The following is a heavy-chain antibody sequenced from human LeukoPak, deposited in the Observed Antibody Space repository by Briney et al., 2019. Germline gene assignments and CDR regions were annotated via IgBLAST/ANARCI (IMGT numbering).Heavy chain of an antibody. D-gene: IGHD1-26*01. CDR1: GFTFSSYG. CDR3: ARAVIVGATYAFDI. V-gene: IGHV3-21*01. J-gene: IGHJ3*02. Sequence: PGGSLRLSCAASGFTFSSYGMNWVRQAPGKGLEWASSISSSSSYIYYADSVKGRFTISRDNAKNSLYLQMNSLRAEDTAVYYCARAVIVGATYAFDIWGQGTMVTVSS. CDR2: ISSSSSYI.